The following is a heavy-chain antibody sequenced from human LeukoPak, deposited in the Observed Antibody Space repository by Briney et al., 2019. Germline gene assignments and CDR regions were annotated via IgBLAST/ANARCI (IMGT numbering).Heavy chain of an antibody. CDR1: GFTFSDYY. V-gene: IGHV3-11*01. J-gene: IGHJ6*03. CDR2: ISSSGSTI. Sequence: GGSLRLSCAASGFTFSDYYMSWIRQAPGTGQEWVSYISSSGSTIYYADSVKGRFTISRDNAKNSLYLQMNSLRAEDTAVYYCARDQGLPYYYYYMDVWGKGTTVTVSS. D-gene: IGHD6-25*01. CDR3: ARDQGLPYYYYYMDV.